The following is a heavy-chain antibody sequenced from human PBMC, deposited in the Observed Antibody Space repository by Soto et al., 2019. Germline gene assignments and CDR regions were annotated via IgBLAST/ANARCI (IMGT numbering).Heavy chain of an antibody. CDR3: VTKDGYTGPFDH. Sequence: QVQLVESGGGVVQPGRSLRLSCAASGFNFSDFVIHWVRQAPGKGLEWVAVISHDGNTKYYVDSVKGRFTISRDNSKNTLYLQMNSLRAEDTAVYYCVTKDGYTGPFDHWGQGTLVTVSS. D-gene: IGHD5-12*01. J-gene: IGHJ4*02. CDR1: GFNFSDFV. V-gene: IGHV3-30-3*01. CDR2: ISHDGNTK.